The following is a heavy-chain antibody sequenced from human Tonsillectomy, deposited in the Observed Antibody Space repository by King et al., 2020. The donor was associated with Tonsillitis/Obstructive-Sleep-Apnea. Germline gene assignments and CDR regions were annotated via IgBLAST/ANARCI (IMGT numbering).Heavy chain of an antibody. V-gene: IGHV3-33*01. CDR2: IWYDGSIK. J-gene: IGHJ4*02. Sequence: VRLVESGGGMVQPGTSLRLSCAVSGFTFNTHGMHWVRQAPGKGLEWVAVIWYDGSIKYYAESVKGRFTISRDNSKNTLYLQMNSLRVEDTAVYYCARESEGSVGGTEGFDYWGQGTLVTVSS. D-gene: IGHD1-26*01. CDR1: GFTFNTHG. CDR3: ARESEGSVGGTEGFDY.